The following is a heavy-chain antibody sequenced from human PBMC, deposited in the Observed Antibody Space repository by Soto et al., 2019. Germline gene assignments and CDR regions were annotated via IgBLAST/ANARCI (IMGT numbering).Heavy chain of an antibody. CDR1: GFTFSSYG. J-gene: IGHJ6*02. Sequence: GGSLRLSCAASGFTFSSYGMHWVRQAPGKGLEWVAVISYDGSNKYYADSVKGRFTISRDNSKNTLYLQMNSLRAEDTAVYYCAKDLYVVVPAATPKGYYYYGMDVWGQGTTVTVSS. CDR2: ISYDGSNK. CDR3: AKDLYVVVPAATPKGYYYYGMDV. D-gene: IGHD2-2*01. V-gene: IGHV3-30*18.